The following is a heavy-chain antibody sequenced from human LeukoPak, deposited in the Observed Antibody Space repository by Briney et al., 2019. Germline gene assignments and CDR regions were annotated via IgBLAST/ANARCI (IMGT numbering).Heavy chain of an antibody. V-gene: IGHV4-34*01. J-gene: IGHJ4*02. D-gene: IGHD6-19*01. CDR1: GGSFSDDY. Sequence: SETLSLTCAVYGGSFSDDYWSWIRQPPGKGLEWIGEINHSGSTNYNPSLKSRVTISVDMSKNHFSLRLRSVTAADTAMYYCARGTLYRGWSYYLDFWGQGSQVTVSS. CDR2: INHSGST. CDR3: ARGTLYRGWSYYLDF.